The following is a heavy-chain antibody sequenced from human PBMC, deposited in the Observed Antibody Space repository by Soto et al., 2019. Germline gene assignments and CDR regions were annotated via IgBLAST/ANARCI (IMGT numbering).Heavy chain of an antibody. CDR2: ISGSGGST. CDR3: AKDRYCSGGSCYNDAFDI. CDR1: GFTFSSYA. Sequence: GGSLRLPCAASGFTFSSYAMSWVRQAPGKGLEWVSAISGSGGSTYYADSVKGRFTISRDNSKNTLYLQMNSLRAEDTAVYYCAKDRYCSGGSCYNDAFDIWGQGTMVTVSS. V-gene: IGHV3-23*01. J-gene: IGHJ3*02. D-gene: IGHD2-15*01.